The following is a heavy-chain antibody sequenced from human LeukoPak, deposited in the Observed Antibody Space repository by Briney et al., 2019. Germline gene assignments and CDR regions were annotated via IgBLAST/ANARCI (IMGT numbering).Heavy chain of an antibody. CDR2: IYYSGST. Sequence: SETLSLTCTVSGGSISSYYWSWIRQPPGKGLEWVGYIYYSGSTNYNPSLKSRVTISVDTSRNQFSLKLSSVTAADTAVYYCARHPSDWSWLTHWGQGTLVTVSS. D-gene: IGHD2-21*01. CDR1: GGSISSYY. CDR3: ARHPSDWSWLTH. V-gene: IGHV4-59*08. J-gene: IGHJ4*02.